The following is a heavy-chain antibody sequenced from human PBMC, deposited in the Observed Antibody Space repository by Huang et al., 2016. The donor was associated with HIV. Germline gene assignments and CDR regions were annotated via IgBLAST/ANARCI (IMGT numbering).Heavy chain of an antibody. CDR2: ISYDGSEK. CDR1: GFPFRQYA. V-gene: IGHV3-30*18. D-gene: IGHD3-3*01. Sequence: QVQLVESGGGVVQPGRSLRLSCAASGFPFRQYAMHWVRQAPGKVLEWVALISYDGSEKYFGDSVKGRFTISRDNSKNMLYLQMNSLRPDDSAMYYCVKDSPGVITIFGGDVWGQGTTVTVSS. J-gene: IGHJ6*02. CDR3: VKDSPGVITIFGGDV.